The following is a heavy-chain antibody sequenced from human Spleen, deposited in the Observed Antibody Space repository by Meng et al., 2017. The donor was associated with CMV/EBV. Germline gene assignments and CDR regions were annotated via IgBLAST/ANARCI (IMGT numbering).Heavy chain of an antibody. J-gene: IGHJ4*02. D-gene: IGHD2-21*02. Sequence: QVQLQESGPGLVKPSGTLSRTCAVSGGSISSSNLWTWVRQVPGKGLEWIGEIYHSGSTNYNPSLKSRVIISVDKFKNQFSLKLGSVTAADTAVYYCARIERRRILKYCGSDCSTTDYWGQGTLVTVSS. CDR2: IYHSGST. CDR3: ARIERRRILKYCGSDCSTTDY. CDR1: GGSISSSNL. V-gene: IGHV4-4*02.